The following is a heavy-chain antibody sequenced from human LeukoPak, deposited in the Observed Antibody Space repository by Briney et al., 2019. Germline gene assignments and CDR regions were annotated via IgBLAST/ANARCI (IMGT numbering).Heavy chain of an antibody. CDR1: GYSFTSYW. V-gene: IGHV5-51*01. CDR3: ARHVTIFGVVTYYMDV. Sequence: GVSLKISCKGSGYSFTSYWIGWVRQMPGKGLEWMGIIYPGDSDTRYSPSFQGQVTISADKSISTAYLQWSSLKASDTAMYYCARHVTIFGVVTYYMDVWGKGTTVTVSS. CDR2: IYPGDSDT. D-gene: IGHD3-3*01. J-gene: IGHJ6*03.